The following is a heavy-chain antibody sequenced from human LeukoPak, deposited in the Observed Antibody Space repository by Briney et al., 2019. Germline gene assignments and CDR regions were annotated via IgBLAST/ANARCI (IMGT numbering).Heavy chain of an antibody. CDR1: GGSISSSSYC. Sequence: HPSETLSLTCTVSGGSISSSSYCWGWIRQPPGKGLEWTGSIYYSGSTYYNPSLKSRATISVDTSKYQFSLKLSSVTAADTAVYYCASAWETTVTTTGNWFDPWGQGTLVTVSS. CDR3: ASAWETTVTTTGNWFDP. J-gene: IGHJ5*02. D-gene: IGHD4-17*01. CDR2: IYYSGST. V-gene: IGHV4-39*07.